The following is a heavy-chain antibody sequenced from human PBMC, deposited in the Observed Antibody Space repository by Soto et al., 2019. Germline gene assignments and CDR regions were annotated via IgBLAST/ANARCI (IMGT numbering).Heavy chain of an antibody. CDR1: GYSFSNYW. D-gene: IGHD2-15*01. CDR3: ARVSKYSSPWKGRFDP. J-gene: IGHJ5*02. V-gene: IGHV5-51*01. CDR2: IYPGDSDT. Sequence: GESLKISCKGSGYSFSNYWIGWVRQMPGKGLEWMGIIYPGDSDTRYSPSSQGQVTISADKSISTAYLQWSSLKASDTAMYYCARVSKYSSPWKGRFDPWGQGTLVTVSS.